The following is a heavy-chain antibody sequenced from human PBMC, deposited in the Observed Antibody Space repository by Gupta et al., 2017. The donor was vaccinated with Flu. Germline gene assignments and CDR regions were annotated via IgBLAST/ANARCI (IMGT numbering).Heavy chain of an antibody. CDR2: IYAGGST. CDR1: EFTVSARY. Sequence: EVQLVESGGGSIQPGGSLRLACAASEFTVSARYMSWVRQAPGKGLEWVSLIYAGGSTYYADSVKGRFTISRDNSKNTLYLQMNSLRAEDTAVYYCARGKPMAAAGSFDCWGQGALVTVSS. CDR3: ARGKPMAAAGSFDC. J-gene: IGHJ4*02. D-gene: IGHD6-13*01. V-gene: IGHV3-53*01.